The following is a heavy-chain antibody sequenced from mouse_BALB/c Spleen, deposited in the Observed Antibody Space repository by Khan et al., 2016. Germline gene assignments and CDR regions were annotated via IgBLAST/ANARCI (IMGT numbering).Heavy chain of an antibody. J-gene: IGHJ1*01. Sequence: QVQLQQSGAELARPGASVKLSCKASGYTFTSYWMQWVKQRPGQGLEWIGAIYPGDGDTRYTQKFKGKATLTADKSSSTAYMQLSSLASEDSAVYYGARGKGRRYWYFDVWGAGTTVTVSS. CDR1: GYTFTSYW. CDR3: ARGKGRRYWYFDV. CDR2: IYPGDGDT. D-gene: IGHD3-3*01. V-gene: IGHV1-87*01.